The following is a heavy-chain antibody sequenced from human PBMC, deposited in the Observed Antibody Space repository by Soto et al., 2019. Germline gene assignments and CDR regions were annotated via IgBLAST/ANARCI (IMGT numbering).Heavy chain of an antibody. Sequence: EVQLLESGGGLVQPGGSLRLSCAASGFTLSRYVMSWVRQAPGKGLEWVSVISGSGGVAFYADSVKGRFTISRDNSKNTLYLEMRSLRAEDSAVYYCARPEGDYFYNHMDVWGKGTTVTVSS. V-gene: IGHV3-23*01. J-gene: IGHJ6*03. CDR3: ARPEGDYFYNHMDV. CDR2: ISGSGGVA. CDR1: GFTLSRYV. D-gene: IGHD3-16*01.